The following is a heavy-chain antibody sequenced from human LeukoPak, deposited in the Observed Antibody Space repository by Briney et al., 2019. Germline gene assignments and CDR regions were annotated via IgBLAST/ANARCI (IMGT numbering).Heavy chain of an antibody. J-gene: IGHJ6*04. V-gene: IGHV4-34*01. Sequence: SETLSLTCTVYGGSFSGYYWSWIRQPPGKGLEWIGEINHSGSTNYNPSLKSRVTISVDTSKNQFSLKLSSVTAADTAVYYCAELGITMIGGVWGKGTTVTISS. CDR2: INHSGST. D-gene: IGHD3-10*02. CDR1: GGSFSGYY. CDR3: AELGITMIGGV.